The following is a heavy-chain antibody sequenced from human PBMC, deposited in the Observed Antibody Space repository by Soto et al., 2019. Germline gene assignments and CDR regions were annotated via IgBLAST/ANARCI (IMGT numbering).Heavy chain of an antibody. V-gene: IGHV4-39*01. J-gene: IGHJ1*01. CDR1: GGSVSSSSYY. CDR2: IYYSGST. CDR3: GRQGGITVAGTGYFHH. D-gene: IGHD6-19*01. Sequence: QLQLQESGPGLVKPSETLSLTCTVSGGSVSSSSYYWGWVRQPPGKGLEWIGNIYYSGSTYYNPSIKSRVTISVDTSKNQFSLKLSSMTAADTAVYYCGRQGGITVAGTGYFHHWGQGALVNVSS.